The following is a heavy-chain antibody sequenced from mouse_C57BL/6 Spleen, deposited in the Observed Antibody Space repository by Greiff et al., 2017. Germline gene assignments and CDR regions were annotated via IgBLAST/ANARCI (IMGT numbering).Heavy chain of an antibody. CDR3: TRLGRYYYAMDD. CDR2: IRNKANNHAT. Sequence: EVQLVESGGGFVQPGGSMKLSCAASGFTFSDAWMDWVRQSPEKGLEWVAEIRNKANNHATYYAESVKGRFTISRDDSKSSVYLQMNSLRAEDTGIYYCTRLGRYYYAMDDWGQGTSVTVSS. CDR1: GFTFSDAW. D-gene: IGHD4-1*01. V-gene: IGHV6-6*01. J-gene: IGHJ4*01.